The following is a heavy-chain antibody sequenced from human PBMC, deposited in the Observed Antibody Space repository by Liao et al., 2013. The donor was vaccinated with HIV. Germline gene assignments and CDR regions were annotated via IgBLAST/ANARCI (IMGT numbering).Heavy chain of an antibody. CDR1: GGSISSSSYY. D-gene: IGHD6-19*01. V-gene: IGHV4-39*07. CDR3: ARGVQWLGNWYLDL. J-gene: IGHJ2*01. CDR2: IYYSGST. Sequence: QQQLEESGPGLVKPSETLSLTCTVSGGSISSSSYYWGWIRQPPGKGLEWIGSIYYSGSTYYNPSLKSRVTISVDTSKNQLSLKLNSMTAADTAVYYCARGVQWLGNWYLDLWGRGSLVTVSS.